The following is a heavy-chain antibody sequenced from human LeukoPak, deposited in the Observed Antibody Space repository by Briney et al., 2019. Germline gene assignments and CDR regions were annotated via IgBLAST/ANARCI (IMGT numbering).Heavy chain of an antibody. Sequence: SETLSLTCTVSGGSISSYYWSWIRQPAGKGLEWIGRIYTSGSTNYNPSLKSRVTMSVDTSKNQFSLKLSSVTAADTAVYYCARDETRDRETNWFDPWGQGTLVTVSS. CDR1: GGSISSYY. CDR2: IYTSGST. D-gene: IGHD1-14*01. V-gene: IGHV4-4*07. CDR3: ARDETRDRETNWFDP. J-gene: IGHJ5*02.